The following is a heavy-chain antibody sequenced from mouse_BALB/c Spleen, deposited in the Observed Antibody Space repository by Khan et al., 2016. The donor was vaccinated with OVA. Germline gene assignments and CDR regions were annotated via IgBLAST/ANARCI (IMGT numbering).Heavy chain of an antibody. CDR3: AKTARIKY. J-gene: IGHJ2*01. D-gene: IGHD1-2*01. CDR2: ISYSGST. CDR1: GYSITSGYG. Sequence: QLVESGPGLVKPSQSLSLTCTVTGYSITSGYGWNWIRQFPGNKLEWMGYISYSGSTNYNPSLKSRISFTRDTSKNQFFLQLNSVTTEDTATYYSAKTARIKYWGQGTTLTVSS. V-gene: IGHV3-2*02.